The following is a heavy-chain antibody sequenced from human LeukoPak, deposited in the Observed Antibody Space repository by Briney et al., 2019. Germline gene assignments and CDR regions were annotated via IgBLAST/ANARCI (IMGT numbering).Heavy chain of an antibody. CDR1: GYTFTSYD. V-gene: IGHV1-8*03. J-gene: IGHJ4*02. CDR3: ARRAGAYSHPYDY. D-gene: IGHD4/OR15-4a*01. CDR2: MNPNSGNT. Sequence: ASVKVSCKASGYTFTSYDTNWVRQATGQGLEWMGWMNPNSGNTGYAQKFQGRVTITRNTSISTAYMELSSLRSEDTAVYYCARRAGAYSHPYDYWGQGTLVTVSS.